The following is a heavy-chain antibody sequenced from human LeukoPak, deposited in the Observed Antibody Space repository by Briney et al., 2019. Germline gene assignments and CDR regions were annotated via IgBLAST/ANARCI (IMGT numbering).Heavy chain of an antibody. CDR1: GFTLSDYW. CDR3: ARGPPYGVRTDYFDC. CDR2: IKQDGTET. Sequence: PGGSLRLACAASGFTLSDYWMSWVRQAPGKGREWVASIKQDGTETYNVDPVKGRFTISRDNAKNSVSLQMNNLRAEDTAGYYCARGPPYGVRTDYFDCWGQGTLVTVSS. D-gene: IGHD4/OR15-4a*01. V-gene: IGHV3-7*01. J-gene: IGHJ4*02.